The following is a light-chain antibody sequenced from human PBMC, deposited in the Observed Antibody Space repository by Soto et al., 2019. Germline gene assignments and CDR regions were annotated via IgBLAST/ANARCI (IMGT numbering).Light chain of an antibody. Sequence: EIVMTQSPATLSVSPGERATLSCRASQSVSSNLAWYQQKPGQDPRLLMYGASTRATGIPARFSGSGSGTEFTLTISSLQSEDFAVYYCQQYHNWPPITFGQGTRLEIK. J-gene: IGKJ5*01. CDR3: QQYHNWPPIT. V-gene: IGKV3-15*01. CDR2: GAS. CDR1: QSVSSN.